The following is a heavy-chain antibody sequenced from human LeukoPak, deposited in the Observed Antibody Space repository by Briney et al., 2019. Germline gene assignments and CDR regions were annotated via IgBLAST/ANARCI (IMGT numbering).Heavy chain of an antibody. D-gene: IGHD1-1*01. J-gene: IGHJ4*02. V-gene: IGHV4-39*01. CDR2: IYYSGST. Sequence: SETLSLTCTVSGGSISSSSYYWGWIRQPPGKGLEWIGSIYYSGSTYYNPSLKSRVTISVDTSKNQFSLKLSPVTAADTAVYYCARRQGNWHYFDYWGQGTLVTVSS. CDR1: GGSISSSSYY. CDR3: ARRQGNWHYFDY.